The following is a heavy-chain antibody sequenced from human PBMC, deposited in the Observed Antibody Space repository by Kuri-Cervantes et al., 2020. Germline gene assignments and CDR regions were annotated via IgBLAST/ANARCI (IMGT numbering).Heavy chain of an antibody. J-gene: IGHJ4*02. CDR1: GFTFSSYW. V-gene: IGHV3-7*01. CDR3: AREEYYGSGTLEGRVY. CDR2: IKQDGSEK. D-gene: IGHD3-10*01. Sequence: GEFLKISCAASGFTFSSYWMSWVRQAPGKGLEWVANIKQDGSEKYYVDSVKGRFTISRDNAKNSLYLQMNSLRAEDTAVYYCAREEYYGSGTLEGRVYWGQGTLVTVSS.